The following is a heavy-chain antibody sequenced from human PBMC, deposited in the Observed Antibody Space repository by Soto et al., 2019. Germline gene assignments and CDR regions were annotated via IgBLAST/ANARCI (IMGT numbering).Heavy chain of an antibody. CDR1: GGTFSSYT. D-gene: IGHD6-13*01. CDR3: ASAPSYSSSWYGMNWFDP. J-gene: IGHJ5*02. V-gene: IGHV1-69*02. Sequence: QVQLVQSGAEVKKPGSSVKVSCKASGGTFSSYTISWVQQAPGQGLEWMGRIIPILGIANYAQKFQGRVTITADKSTSTAYMELSSLRSEDTAVYYCASAPSYSSSWYGMNWFDPWGQGTLVTVSS. CDR2: IIPILGIA.